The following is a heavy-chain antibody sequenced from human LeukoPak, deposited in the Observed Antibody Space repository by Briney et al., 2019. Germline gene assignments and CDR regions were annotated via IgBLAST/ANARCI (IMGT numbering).Heavy chain of an antibody. CDR2: IYYSGST. CDR1: GGSISSGGYY. Sequence: TLSLTCTVSGGSISSGGYYWSWIRQHSGKGLEWIGYIYYSGSTYFNPSLKSRVTISVDTSKSQFSLKLSSVTAADTAVYYCARELLGAFDIWGQGTMVTVSS. V-gene: IGHV4-31*03. J-gene: IGHJ3*02. D-gene: IGHD2-8*02. CDR3: ARELLGAFDI.